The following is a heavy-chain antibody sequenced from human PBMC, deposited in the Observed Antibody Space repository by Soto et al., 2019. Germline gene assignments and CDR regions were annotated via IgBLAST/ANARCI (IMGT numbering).Heavy chain of an antibody. Sequence: GGSLILSCAASGFIVSSNYMSWVRQAPGKGLEWVSVIQSGGTTYYADSVKGRFTIPRDNSKNTQYLQMNSLRAEDTAVYYCAKALITYYDFWSGNFSYYYYYIDVWGKGTTVTVSS. CDR3: AKALITYYDFWSGNFSYYYYYIDV. V-gene: IGHV3-66*01. J-gene: IGHJ6*03. CDR1: GFIVSSNY. D-gene: IGHD3-3*01. CDR2: IQSGGTT.